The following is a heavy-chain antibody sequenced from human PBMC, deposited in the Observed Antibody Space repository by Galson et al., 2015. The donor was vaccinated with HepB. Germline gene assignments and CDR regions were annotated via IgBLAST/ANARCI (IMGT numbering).Heavy chain of an antibody. CDR1: GYTFTSYY. CDR3: ARESGAVVVSDYYYGMDV. J-gene: IGHJ6*02. Sequence: SVKVSCKASGYTFTSYYMHWVRQAPGQGLEWMGIINPSGGSTSYAQEFQGRVTMTRDTSTSTVYMELSSLRSEDTAVYYCARESGAVVVSDYYYGMDVWGQGTTVTVSS. V-gene: IGHV1-46*01. D-gene: IGHD2-2*01. CDR2: INPSGGST.